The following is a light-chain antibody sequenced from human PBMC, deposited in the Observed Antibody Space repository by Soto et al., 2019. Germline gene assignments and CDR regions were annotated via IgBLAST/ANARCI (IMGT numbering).Light chain of an antibody. CDR3: QHYNSYSEA. Sequence: DIHMTQSPSTLSGSVGDRVTITCRASQTISSWLAWYQQKPGKAPKLLIYKASTLKSGVPSRFSGSGSGTEFTLTISSLQPDDFATYYCQHYNSYSEAFGQATKVELK. CDR1: QTISSW. V-gene: IGKV1-5*03. J-gene: IGKJ1*01. CDR2: KAS.